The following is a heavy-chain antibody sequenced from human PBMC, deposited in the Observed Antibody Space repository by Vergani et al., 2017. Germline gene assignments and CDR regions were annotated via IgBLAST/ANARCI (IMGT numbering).Heavy chain of an antibody. CDR2: IRNKAYGGTT. D-gene: IGHD5-18*01. CDR1: GFSFGDYA. CDR3: SRGRGYSFGYSDY. J-gene: IGHJ4*02. Sequence: VQLVESGGGVVQPGGSLRLSCAASGFSFGDYAMTWVRQAPGKGLEWVAFIRNKAYGGTTEYAASVKGRFTISRDDSKRLAYLQLSGLKTEDTAVYFCSRGRGYSFGYSDYWGQVTLVTVSS. V-gene: IGHV3-49*04.